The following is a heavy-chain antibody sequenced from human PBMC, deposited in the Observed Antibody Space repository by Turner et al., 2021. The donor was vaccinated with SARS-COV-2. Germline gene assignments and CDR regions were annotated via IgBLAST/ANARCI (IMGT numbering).Heavy chain of an antibody. V-gene: IGHV3-30*18. CDR3: AKDPWYDYVGGSPQYLYYFDY. J-gene: IGHJ4*02. CDR2: ISYDGSNK. D-gene: IGHD3-16*01. CDR1: GFTFSSYG. Sequence: QVQLVGSGGGVVQPGRSLRLSCAASGFTFSSYGMHWVRQAPGKGLEWVAVISYDGSNKYYADSVKGRFTISRDNSKNTLYLQMNSLRAEDTAVYYCAKDPWYDYVGGSPQYLYYFDYWGQGTLVTVSS.